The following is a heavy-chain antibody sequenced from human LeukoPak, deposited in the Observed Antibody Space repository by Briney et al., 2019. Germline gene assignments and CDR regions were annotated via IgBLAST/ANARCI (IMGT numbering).Heavy chain of an antibody. J-gene: IGHJ4*02. CDR2: INQDGSEK. CDR1: GFSFSTYW. CDR3: ARDYIGDY. D-gene: IGHD4-11*01. V-gene: IGHV3-7*05. Sequence: GGSLRLSCAASGFSFSTYWMSWVRQAPGKGLEWVANINQDGSEKDYVDSVKGRFTISRDKAKNSLYLQMNSLRAEDTAVYYCARDYIGDYWGQGTLVTVSS.